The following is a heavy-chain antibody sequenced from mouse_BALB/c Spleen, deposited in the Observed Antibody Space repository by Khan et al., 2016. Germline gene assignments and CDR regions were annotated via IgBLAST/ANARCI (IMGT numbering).Heavy chain of an antibody. V-gene: IGHV1-4*01. J-gene: IGHJ2*01. CDR3: ARYSTTVVAPLDY. D-gene: IGHD1-1*01. CDR2: INPSSSYT. Sequence: QVQLQQSGAELARPGASVKMSCKASGYSFTSYTMHWVKQRPGQGLEWLGFINPSSSYTNYNQNFKDKATLTADKSSSTAYMQLSSLTSEDSAVDFCARYSTTVVAPLDYWGQGTTLTVSS. CDR1: GYSFTSYT.